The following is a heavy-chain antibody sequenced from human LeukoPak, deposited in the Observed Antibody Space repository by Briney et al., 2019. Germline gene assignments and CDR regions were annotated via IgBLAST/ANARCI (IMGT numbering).Heavy chain of an antibody. CDR3: AKERAGCTNPYYFDY. CDR2: ISGSGSTT. V-gene: IGHV3-23*01. D-gene: IGHD2-8*01. J-gene: IGHJ4*02. Sequence: PGGSLILSCAASGFTFSTYAMSWVRQAPGKGLEWVSAISGSGSTTYYADSVNGRFTISRDNSKNTLYLQMNSLRVEDTAVYYCAKERAGCTNPYYFDYWGQGTLVTVSS. CDR1: GFTFSTYA.